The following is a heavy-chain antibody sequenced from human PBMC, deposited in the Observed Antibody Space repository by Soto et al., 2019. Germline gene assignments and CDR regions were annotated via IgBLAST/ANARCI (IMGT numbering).Heavy chain of an antibody. Sequence: ASVKVSCKASGYTFTGYYMRWVRQAPGQGLEWMAWINPGSGGTNYAQKFQGRVTMTRDTSISTAYMELSSLRSEDTAVYYCARCPDYGGNSPDFDYWGQGTLVTVSS. V-gene: IGHV1-2*02. D-gene: IGHD4-17*01. CDR1: GYTFTGYY. CDR3: ARCPDYGGNSPDFDY. CDR2: INPGSGGT. J-gene: IGHJ4*02.